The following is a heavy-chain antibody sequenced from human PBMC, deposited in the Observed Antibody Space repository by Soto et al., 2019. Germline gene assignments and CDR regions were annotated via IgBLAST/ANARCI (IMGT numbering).Heavy chain of an antibody. J-gene: IGHJ3*02. CDR3: ARGGVRGVIRSHAFDI. D-gene: IGHD3-10*01. CDR1: GFTFSSYG. Sequence: QVQLVESGGGVVQPGRSLRLSCAASGFTFSSYGMHWVRQAPGKGLEWVAVIWYDGSNKYYADSVKGRFTISRDNSKNTLYLQMNSLRAEDSAVYYCARGGVRGVIRSHAFDIWGQGTMVTVSS. V-gene: IGHV3-33*01. CDR2: IWYDGSNK.